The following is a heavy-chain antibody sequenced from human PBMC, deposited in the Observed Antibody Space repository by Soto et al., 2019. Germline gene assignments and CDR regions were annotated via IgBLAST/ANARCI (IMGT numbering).Heavy chain of an antibody. D-gene: IGHD1-1*01. CDR1: GGSLSSHY. J-gene: IGHJ4*02. V-gene: IGHV4-59*11. CDR2: ISYSGTT. CDR3: AREGYNFGPFDY. Sequence: PSETLSLTCTVSGGSLSSHYWSWIRRPPGMGLEWIASISYSGTTNYNSSLKSRVTISIDTSKNQFSLKFNSVTAADTAVYYCAREGYNFGPFDYWGQGALVTVSS.